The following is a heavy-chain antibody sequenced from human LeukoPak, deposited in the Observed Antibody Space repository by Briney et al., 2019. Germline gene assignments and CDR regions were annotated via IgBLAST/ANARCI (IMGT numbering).Heavy chain of an antibody. CDR2: IYTSGST. D-gene: IGHD3-22*01. Sequence: PSETLSLTCTVSGGSISSGSYYWSWIRQPAGKGLEWIGRIYTSGSTNYNPSLKSRVTMSVDTSKNQFSLKLSSVTAADTAVYYCASHDSSGYMPWIDYWGQGTLVTVSS. CDR3: ASHDSSGYMPWIDY. J-gene: IGHJ4*02. CDR1: GGSISSGSYY. V-gene: IGHV4-61*02.